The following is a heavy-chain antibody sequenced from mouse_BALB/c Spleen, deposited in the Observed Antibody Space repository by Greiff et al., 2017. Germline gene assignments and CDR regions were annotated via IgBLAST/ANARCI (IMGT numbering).Heavy chain of an antibody. CDR1: GFTFSSYT. CDR2: ISSGGSYT. Sequence: EVQLVESGGGLVKPGGSLKLSCAASGFTFSSYTMSWVRQTPEKRLEWVATISSGGSYTYYPDSVKGRFTISRDNAKNTLYLQMSSLKSEDTAMYYCTRDGDGPDYWGQGTTLTVSS. CDR3: TRDGDGPDY. J-gene: IGHJ2*01. V-gene: IGHV5-6-4*01. D-gene: IGHD2-3*01.